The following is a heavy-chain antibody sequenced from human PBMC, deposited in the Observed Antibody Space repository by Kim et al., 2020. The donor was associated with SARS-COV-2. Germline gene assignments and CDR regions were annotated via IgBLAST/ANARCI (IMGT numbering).Heavy chain of an antibody. CDR2: INPSGGST. Sequence: ASVKVSCKASGYTFTSYYMHWVRQAPGQGLEWMGIINPSGGSTSYAQKFQGRVTMTRDTSTSTVYMELSSLRSEDTAVYYCARWAGSVSYYNRDAFDIWGQGTMVTVSS. D-gene: IGHD3-10*01. CDR3: ARWAGSVSYYNRDAFDI. J-gene: IGHJ3*02. CDR1: GYTFTSYY. V-gene: IGHV1-46*01.